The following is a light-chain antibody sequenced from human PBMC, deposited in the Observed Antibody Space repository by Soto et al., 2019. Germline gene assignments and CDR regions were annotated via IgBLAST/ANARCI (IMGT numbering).Light chain of an antibody. CDR3: QQYNNWPSIT. CDR2: GAS. CDR1: QSVSSTY. Sequence: EIVLTQSPGTLSLSPGERATLSCRASQSVSSTYIAWYQQNPGRAPRLLIYGASSRATGIPDRFSGSGSGTDFTLTISSLQSEDFAVYSCQQYNNWPSITFGQGTRLEIK. V-gene: IGKV3-20*01. J-gene: IGKJ5*01.